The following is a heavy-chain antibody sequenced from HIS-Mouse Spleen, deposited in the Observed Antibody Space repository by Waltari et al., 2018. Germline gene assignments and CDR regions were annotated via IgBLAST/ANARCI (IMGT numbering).Heavy chain of an antibody. J-gene: IGHJ4*02. CDR2: ISYDGSNK. Sequence: QVQLVESGGGVVQPGRSLRLSCAASGFTFSSYAMHWVRQAPGKGLEWVAVISYDGSNKYYADSVKGRFTISRDNSKNTLYLQMNSLRAEDTAVYYCARAGIAVASSFDYWGQGTLVTVSS. CDR1: GFTFSSYA. V-gene: IGHV3-30-3*01. CDR3: ARAGIAVASSFDY. D-gene: IGHD6-19*01.